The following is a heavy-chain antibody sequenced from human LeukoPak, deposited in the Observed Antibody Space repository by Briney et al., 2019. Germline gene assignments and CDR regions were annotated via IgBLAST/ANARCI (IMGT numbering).Heavy chain of an antibody. CDR3: ARRGDSAPYFDS. CDR2: VYSSGRS. CDR1: GASISFYY. V-gene: IGHV4-4*09. J-gene: IGHJ4*02. D-gene: IGHD2-21*02. Sequence: SETLSLTCNVSGASISFYYWNWIRQTPGEGLQWIGYVYSSGRSDSSPSLMSRVTISLDASRSQFSLRLTSVTAADTGVYYCARRGDSAPYFDSWGPGTLVTVSS.